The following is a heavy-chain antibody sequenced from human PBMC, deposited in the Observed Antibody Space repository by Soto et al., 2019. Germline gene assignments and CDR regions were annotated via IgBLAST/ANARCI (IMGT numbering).Heavy chain of an antibody. J-gene: IGHJ5*02. Sequence: ASVKVSCKASGYTFTSYAMHWVRQSPGQRLEWMGWINAGNGNTKYSQKFQGRVTITRDTSASTAYMELSSLRSEATAVYYCARDPIRPDSSSRMLGWFDPWGQGTLVTVSS. CDR1: GYTFTSYA. CDR2: INAGNGNT. CDR3: ARDPIRPDSSSRMLGWFDP. V-gene: IGHV1-3*01. D-gene: IGHD6-13*01.